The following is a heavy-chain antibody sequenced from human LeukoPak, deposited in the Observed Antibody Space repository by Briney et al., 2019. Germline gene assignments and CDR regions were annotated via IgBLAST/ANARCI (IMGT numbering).Heavy chain of an antibody. CDR1: GFTFSSYW. J-gene: IGHJ4*02. D-gene: IGHD3-10*01. V-gene: IGHV3-7*01. Sequence: GGSLRLSCAASGFTFSSYWMSWVRQAPGKGLEWVASIKQDGSEIYYVDSVKGRFTISRDNAKNSLYLQMNSLRAEDTAVYYCARDFSYYGSGSPDYWGQGTLVTVSS. CDR3: ARDFSYYGSGSPDY. CDR2: IKQDGSEI.